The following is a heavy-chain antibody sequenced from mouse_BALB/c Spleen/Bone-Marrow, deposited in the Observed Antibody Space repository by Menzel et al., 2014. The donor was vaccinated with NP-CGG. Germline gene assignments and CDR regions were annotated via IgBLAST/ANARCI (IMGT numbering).Heavy chain of an antibody. J-gene: IGHJ3*01. CDR1: GFSFNSYG. CDR2: ISGGGSYT. V-gene: IGHV5-9-2*01. Sequence: EVMLVESGGGLVKSGGSLKLSCAASGFSFNSYGMSWVRQTPEKRLEWVATISGGGSYTFYPDSVKGRFTISRDNAKNNLYLQLSSLRSEDTALYYCARHAYYDQTEVSFVYWGQGTLVTASA. D-gene: IGHD2-4*01. CDR3: ARHAYYDQTEVSFVY.